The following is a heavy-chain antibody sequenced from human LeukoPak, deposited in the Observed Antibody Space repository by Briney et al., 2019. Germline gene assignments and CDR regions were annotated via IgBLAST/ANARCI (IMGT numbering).Heavy chain of an antibody. D-gene: IGHD6-19*01. V-gene: IGHV4-34*01. CDR3: ASRMGSGFDY. CDR2: INHSGST. Sequence: PSETLSLTCAVYGGTFSGYYWSWIRQPPGKGLEWIGEINHSGSTNYNPSLKSRVTISVDTSKNQFSLKLSSVTAADTAGYYCASRMGSGFDYWGQGTLVTVSS. CDR1: GGTFSGYY. J-gene: IGHJ4*02.